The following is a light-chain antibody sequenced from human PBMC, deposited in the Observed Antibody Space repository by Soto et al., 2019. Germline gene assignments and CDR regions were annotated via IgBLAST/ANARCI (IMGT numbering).Light chain of an antibody. CDR2: DAS. CDR3: QQYNSYSRT. J-gene: IGKJ1*01. V-gene: IGKV1-5*01. CDR1: QSISSW. Sequence: DIPMTQSPSTLSASVGDRVTITCRASQSISSWLAWYQQKPGKAPKLLIYDASSLESGVPSRFSSSGSGTEFTLTISSLQPDDFATYYCQQYNSYSRTFGQGTKVEIK.